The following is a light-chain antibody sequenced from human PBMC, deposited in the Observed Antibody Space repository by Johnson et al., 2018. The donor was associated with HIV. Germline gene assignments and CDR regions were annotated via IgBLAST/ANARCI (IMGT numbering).Light chain of an antibody. CDR3: GTWDSRLSAGHV. CDR1: RSNIGNNY. J-gene: IGLJ1*01. Sequence: QLVLTQPPSVSAAPGQKVTISCSGSRSNIGNNYVSWYQQLPGTATKLLIYENNKRPSGIPDRFSGSKSGTSATLGITGLQTGDEADYYCGTWDSRLSAGHVFGTGTKVTVL. CDR2: ENN. V-gene: IGLV1-51*02.